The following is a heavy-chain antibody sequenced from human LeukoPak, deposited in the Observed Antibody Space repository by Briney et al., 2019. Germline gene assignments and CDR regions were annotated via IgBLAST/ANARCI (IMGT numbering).Heavy chain of an antibody. D-gene: IGHD6-19*01. CDR1: GFSFSTYA. Sequence: XASGFSFSTYAMRWVRQAPGKGLEWVSGISGSGGDTYYADSVKGRFTISRDNSKNMLSLQMNSLRADDTALYYCAKEPGGGWRTIDYWGQGTLVTVSS. CDR2: ISGSGGDT. V-gene: IGHV3-23*01. CDR3: AKEPGGGWRTIDY. J-gene: IGHJ4*02.